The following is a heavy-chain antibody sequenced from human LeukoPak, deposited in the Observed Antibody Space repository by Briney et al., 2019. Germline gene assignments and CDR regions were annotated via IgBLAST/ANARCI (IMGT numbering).Heavy chain of an antibody. CDR1: GYTFTGYY. V-gene: IGHV1-2*02. CDR3: ATVDYGDPKGFDP. CDR2: INPNSGGT. D-gene: IGHD4-17*01. Sequence: GASVKVSCKASGYTFTGYYMHWVRQAPGQGLEWMGWINPNSGGTNYAQKFQGRVTMTRDTSISTAYMELSSLRSEDTAVYYCATVDYGDPKGFDPWGQGTLVTVSS. J-gene: IGHJ5*02.